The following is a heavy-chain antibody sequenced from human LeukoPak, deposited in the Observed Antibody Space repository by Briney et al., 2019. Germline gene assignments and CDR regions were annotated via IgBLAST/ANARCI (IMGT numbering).Heavy chain of an antibody. J-gene: IGHJ5*02. CDR1: GDSISSGDYS. Sequence: SETLSLTCAVSGDSISSGDYSWSWIRQPSGKGLEWIGYIFHSGNSYYNPSLKSRVTISVDKSKNQFSLRLTSVTAADTAVYYCARELWFVNTPGSWFDPWGQGTLVTVSS. CDR2: IFHSGNS. V-gene: IGHV4-30-2*01. CDR3: ARELWFVNTPGSWFDP. D-gene: IGHD3-10*01.